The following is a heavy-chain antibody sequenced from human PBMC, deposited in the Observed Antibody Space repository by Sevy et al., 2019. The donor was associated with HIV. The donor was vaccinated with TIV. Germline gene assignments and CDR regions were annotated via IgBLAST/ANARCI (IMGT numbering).Heavy chain of an antibody. V-gene: IGHV1-24*01. J-gene: IGHJ3*02. D-gene: IGHD5-12*01. CDR3: ATPKSVGYDYESLDI. CDR2: FDPEDGET. Sequence: ASVTVSCKVSGYTLTKLSMHWVRQAPGKGREGMGGFDPEDGETIYGQKFQGRVTMTEATSTDTAYMELGSQISEDTAVYYCATPKSVGYDYESLDIWGQGTMVTVSS. CDR1: GYTLTKLS.